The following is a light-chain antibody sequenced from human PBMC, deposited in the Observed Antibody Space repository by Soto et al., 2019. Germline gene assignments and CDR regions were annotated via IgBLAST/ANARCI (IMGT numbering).Light chain of an antibody. CDR1: SSDVGGYNY. V-gene: IGLV2-14*03. Sequence: QSALTQPASVPGSPGQSITISCTGTSSDVGGYNYVCWYQQHPGKAPKLILYEVTNRPSGVSNRFSASKSGNTASLSISGLQAEDEADYYCSSYTISGTVVFGGGNKLTVL. CDR2: EVT. CDR3: SSYTISGTVV. J-gene: IGLJ2*01.